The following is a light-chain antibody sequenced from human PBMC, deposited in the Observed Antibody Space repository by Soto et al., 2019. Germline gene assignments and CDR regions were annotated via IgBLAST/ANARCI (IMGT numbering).Light chain of an antibody. Sequence: QSVLTQPPPASGSPGQSVTISCTGTSSDVGGYDSVSWYQQHPGKAPKLMIYEVSKRPSGVPDRFSGSKSGNTASLTVSGLQAEDEADYYCSSYAGSNSYVFGTGTKVTVL. CDR2: EVS. CDR3: SSYAGSNSYV. J-gene: IGLJ1*01. V-gene: IGLV2-8*01. CDR1: SSDVGGYDS.